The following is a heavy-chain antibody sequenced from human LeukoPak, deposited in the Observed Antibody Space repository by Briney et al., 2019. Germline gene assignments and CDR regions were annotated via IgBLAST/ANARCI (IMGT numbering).Heavy chain of an antibody. D-gene: IGHD6-19*01. CDR2: IYYSGST. J-gene: IGHJ5*02. Sequence: SETLSLTCTVSGGSIRSSSYYWGWIRQPPGKGLEWIGSIYYSGSTYYNASLKSRGTISVDTSKNQFSLKLNSVTAADTAVYYCARAHSSGWVNWFDPWGQGTLVTVSS. CDR1: GGSIRSSSYY. CDR3: ARAHSSGWVNWFDP. V-gene: IGHV4-39*01.